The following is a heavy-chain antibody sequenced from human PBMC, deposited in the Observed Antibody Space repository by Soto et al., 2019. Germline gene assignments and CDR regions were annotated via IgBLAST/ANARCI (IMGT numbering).Heavy chain of an antibody. CDR1: GFSLSTSGVA. CDR2: IYWDDVE. J-gene: IGHJ4*02. Sequence: QITLKESGPTLVKPTQTLTLTCNFSGFSLSTSGVAVCLIRQPQGKSLDWLALIYWDDVERYSPSLQSRLTITKDTSKNQVVLTMTYMDPVDTATYYCAHRRARGNYPYFDYWGQGILVTVSS. V-gene: IGHV2-5*02. D-gene: IGHD1-7*01. CDR3: AHRRARGNYPYFDY.